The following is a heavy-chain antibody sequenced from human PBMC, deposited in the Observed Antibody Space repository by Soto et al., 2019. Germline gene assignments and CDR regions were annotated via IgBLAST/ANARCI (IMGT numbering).Heavy chain of an antibody. J-gene: IGHJ4*02. Sequence: GASGKVSCKASGYTFTSYVMLWVRQAPGQRLEWMGWINAGNGNTKYSQKFQGRVTITRDTSASTAYMELSSLRSEDTAVYYCARSPALHIDYWGQGTLVTVSS. V-gene: IGHV1-3*01. D-gene: IGHD4-4*01. CDR1: GYTFTSYV. CDR3: ARSPALHIDY. CDR2: INAGNGNT.